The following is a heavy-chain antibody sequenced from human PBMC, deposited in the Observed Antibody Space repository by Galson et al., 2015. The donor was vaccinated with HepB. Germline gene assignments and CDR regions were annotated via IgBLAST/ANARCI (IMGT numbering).Heavy chain of an antibody. CDR1: GYNFASYW. CDR2: IYAGDSYI. J-gene: IGHJ4*02. D-gene: IGHD4-11*01. CDR3: ARRSTATGATHFDY. Sequence: QSGAEVTKPGESLKISCKGSGYNFASYWIGWVRQTPGKGLEWMGNIYAGDSYITYSPSFQGQVTISADKSISTAYLQWSSLEASDTAMYYCARRSTATGATHFDYWGQGTLVTVSS. V-gene: IGHV5-51*01.